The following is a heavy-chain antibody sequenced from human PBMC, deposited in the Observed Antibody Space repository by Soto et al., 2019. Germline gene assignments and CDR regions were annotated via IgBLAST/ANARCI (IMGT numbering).Heavy chain of an antibody. CDR1: GGSVSSGSYY. CDR3: ARDHKGDYDIFTGLSSYGMDV. J-gene: IGHJ6*02. CDR2: IYYSGST. V-gene: IGHV4-61*01. Sequence: QVQLQESGPGLVKPSETLSLTCTVSGGSVSSGSYYWSWIRQPPGKGLEWIGYIYYSGSTNYNPPLQSRVTIPVDTSKNQFSLKLSSVTAADTAVYYCARDHKGDYDIFTGLSSYGMDVWGQGTTVTVSS. D-gene: IGHD3-9*01.